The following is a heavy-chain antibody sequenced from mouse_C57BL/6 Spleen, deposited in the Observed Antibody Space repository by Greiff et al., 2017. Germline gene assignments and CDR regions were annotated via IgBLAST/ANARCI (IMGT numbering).Heavy chain of an antibody. CDR1: GYSFTGYY. CDR3: ARGNDYEGFAY. D-gene: IGHD2-4*01. CDR2: INPSTGGT. Sequence: VQLQQSGPELVKPGASVKISCKASGYSFTGYYMNWVKQSPEKSLEWIGEINPSTGGTTYNQKFKAKATLTVDKSSSTAYMQLKSLTSEDSAVYYCARGNDYEGFAYWGQGTLVTVSA. J-gene: IGHJ3*01. V-gene: IGHV1-42*01.